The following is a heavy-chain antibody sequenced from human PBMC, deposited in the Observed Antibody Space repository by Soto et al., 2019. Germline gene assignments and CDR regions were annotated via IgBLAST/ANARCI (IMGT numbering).Heavy chain of an antibody. CDR2: INPSGGST. D-gene: IGHD3-9*01. J-gene: IGHJ4*02. V-gene: IGHV1-46*01. CDR1: GYTFTSYY. Sequence: ASVKVSCRASGYTFTSYYVHWVRQAPGQGLEWMGIINPSGGSTSYAQKFQGRVTMTRDTSTSTVYMELSSLRSEDTAVYYCARDPNYDMPFDYWGQGTLVTVSS. CDR3: ARDPNYDMPFDY.